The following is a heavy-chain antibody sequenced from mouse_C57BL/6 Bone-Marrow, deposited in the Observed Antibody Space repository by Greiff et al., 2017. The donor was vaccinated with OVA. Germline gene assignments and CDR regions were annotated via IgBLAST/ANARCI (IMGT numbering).Heavy chain of an antibody. CDR1: GYSITSGYY. CDR2: ISYDGSN. D-gene: IGHD2-3*01. V-gene: IGHV3-6*01. J-gene: IGHJ1*03. Sequence: DVKLQESGPGLVKPSQSLSLTCSVTGYSITSGYYWNWIRQFPGNKLEWMGYISYDGSNNYNPSLKNRISITRDTSKNQFFLKLNSVTTEDTATYYCAREDGYYPWYFDVWGTGTTVTVSS. CDR3: AREDGYYPWYFDV.